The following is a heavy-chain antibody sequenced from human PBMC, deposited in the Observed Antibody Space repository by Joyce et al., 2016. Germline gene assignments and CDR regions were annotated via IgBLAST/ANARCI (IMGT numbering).Heavy chain of an antibody. D-gene: IGHD1-26*01. J-gene: IGHJ3*02. CDR2: LQSGGST. Sequence: EVQVVESGGGLIQPGGSLRLSCAASGFVVSNNHMSWVRQAPGKGLEWVSVLQSGGSTYYADAVKGRFTISRDNSKNTLHLQMNNWRAEDTAVYYCARPGGSSTRGAFDIWGQGTMVTVSS. CDR1: GFVVSNNH. V-gene: IGHV3-53*01. CDR3: ARPGGSSTRGAFDI.